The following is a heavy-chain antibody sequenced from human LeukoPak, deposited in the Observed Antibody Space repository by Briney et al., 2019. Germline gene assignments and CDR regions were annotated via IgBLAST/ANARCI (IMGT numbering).Heavy chain of an antibody. D-gene: IGHD3-16*01. J-gene: IGHJ3*02. V-gene: IGHV4-31*03. CDR2: IYYSGST. Sequence: PSETLSLTCTVSGGSISSGGYYWRWIRQHPGKGLEWIGYIYYSGSTYYNPSLKSRVTISVDTSKNQFSLKLSSVTAADTAVYYCARVVITFGYAFDIWGQGTVVTVSS. CDR3: ARVVITFGYAFDI. CDR1: GGSISSGGYY.